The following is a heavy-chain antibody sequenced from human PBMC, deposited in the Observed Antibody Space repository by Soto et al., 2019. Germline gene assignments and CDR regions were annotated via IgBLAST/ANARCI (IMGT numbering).Heavy chain of an antibody. CDR2: INAGNGNT. V-gene: IGHV1-3*01. CDR3: AREVTSAYNWFAP. CDR1: GYTFTSYA. J-gene: IGHJ5*02. Sequence: QVQLVQSGAEVKKPGASVKVSCKASGYTFTSYAMHWVRQAPGQRLEWMEWINAGNGNTKNSQKFQGRVTITRDTSASTAYMELSSLRSEDTAVYYCAREVTSAYNWFAPWGQGTLFTFAS. D-gene: IGHD4-4*01.